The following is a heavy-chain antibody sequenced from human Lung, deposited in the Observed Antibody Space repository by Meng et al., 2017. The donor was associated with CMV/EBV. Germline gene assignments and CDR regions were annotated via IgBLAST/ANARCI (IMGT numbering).Heavy chain of an antibody. CDR3: ARGLADFDI. CDR2: ITGTGGTT. V-gene: IGHV3-23*01. J-gene: IGHJ3*02. CDR1: GFAFRNYG. Sequence: GGSXRLCCAASGFAFRNYGMSWVRQAPGKGLEWVSAITGTGGTTYYTDSVKGRFTISRDNFKNTLFLQMNSLRAEDTAAFYCARGLADFDILGQGTMVTVSS.